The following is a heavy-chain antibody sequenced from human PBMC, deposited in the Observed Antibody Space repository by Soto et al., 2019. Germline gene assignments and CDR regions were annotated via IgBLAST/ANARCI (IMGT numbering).Heavy chain of an antibody. CDR1: GYSFSNHW. Sequence: GESLKISCQGSGYSFSNHWIGWVRQMPGKGLEWMGTIYPGDSNTKYSPSFQGQVPISGDNSIMTAYLQWSSLRASDTAMYYCARFSGAYYHFDYWGQGTLVTVSS. CDR3: ARFSGAYYHFDY. CDR2: IYPGDSNT. J-gene: IGHJ4*02. V-gene: IGHV5-51*01. D-gene: IGHD3-22*01.